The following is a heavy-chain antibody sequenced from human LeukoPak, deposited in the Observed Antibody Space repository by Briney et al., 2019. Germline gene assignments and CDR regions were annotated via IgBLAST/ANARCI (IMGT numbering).Heavy chain of an antibody. J-gene: IGHJ4*02. CDR2: IRSSGRTT. D-gene: IGHD1-26*01. CDR3: ANPPENVVGTSPFYFDS. CDR1: GFTFKNSA. V-gene: IGHV3-23*01. Sequence: GGSLRLSCAASGFTFKNSAMNWVRQAPGKGPEWVAVIRSSGRTTDYADSVKGRFTISSDNSNNTLFLQMIRLRAEDTAVYYCANPPENVVGTSPFYFDSWGQGTLVTVSS.